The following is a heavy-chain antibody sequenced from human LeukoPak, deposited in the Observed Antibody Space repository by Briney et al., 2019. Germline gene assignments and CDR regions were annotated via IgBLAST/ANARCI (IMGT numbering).Heavy chain of an antibody. CDR1: GGSISSSSYY. V-gene: IGHV4-39*07. CDR2: IYYSGST. Sequence: SETLSLTCTVSGGSISSSSYYWGWIRQPPGKGLEWIGSIYYSGSTYYNPSLKSRVTISVDTSKNQFSLKLSSATAADTAVYYCARDGPPLAAGGWFDPWGQGTLVTVSS. D-gene: IGHD1-14*01. J-gene: IGHJ5*02. CDR3: ARDGPPLAAGGWFDP.